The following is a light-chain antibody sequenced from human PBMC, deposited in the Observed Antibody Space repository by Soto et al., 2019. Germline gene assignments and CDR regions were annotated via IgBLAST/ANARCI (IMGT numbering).Light chain of an antibody. Sequence: ETVMTQSPATLSVSPGERATLSCRASQSVSSNLAWYQQKPGQAPRLLIYGAFIRATGIPARFSGSGSGTEFTLAISSLQSEDFAIYYCQQYDNWPPITFGQGTRLEIK. CDR1: QSVSSN. CDR3: QQYDNWPPIT. J-gene: IGKJ5*01. CDR2: GAF. V-gene: IGKV3-15*01.